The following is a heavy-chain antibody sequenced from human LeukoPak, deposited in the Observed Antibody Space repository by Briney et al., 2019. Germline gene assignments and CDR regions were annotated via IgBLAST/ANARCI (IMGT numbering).Heavy chain of an antibody. CDR3: AKTFIAVANPIDY. J-gene: IGHJ4*02. CDR1: GFTFSSYA. V-gene: IGHV3-23*01. D-gene: IGHD6-19*01. Sequence: PGGSLRLSCAASGFTFSSYAMSWVRQAPWKGLEWVSVISGGGTSTYYADSVKGRFTISKDNSRNTLYLQMNSLRAEDTAVYYCAKTFIAVANPIDYWGQGTLVTVSS. CDR2: ISGGGTST.